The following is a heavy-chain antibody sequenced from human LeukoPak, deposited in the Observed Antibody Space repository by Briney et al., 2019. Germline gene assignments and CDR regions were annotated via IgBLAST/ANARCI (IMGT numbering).Heavy chain of an antibody. CDR2: INHSGST. V-gene: IGHV4-34*01. CDR3: ARGGWNDSPFDY. Sequence: SETLSLTCAVYGGSFSGYYWSWIRQPPGKGLEWIGEINHSGSTNYNPSLKSRVTISVDTSKNQFSLKLSSVTAADTAVYYCARGGWNDSPFDYWGQGTLVTVSS. D-gene: IGHD1-1*01. CDR1: GGSFSGYY. J-gene: IGHJ4*02.